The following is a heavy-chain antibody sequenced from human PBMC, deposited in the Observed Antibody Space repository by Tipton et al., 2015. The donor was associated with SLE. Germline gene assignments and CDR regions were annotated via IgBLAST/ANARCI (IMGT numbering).Heavy chain of an antibody. Sequence: TLSLTCTVSGGSIGSSSYYWDWVRQPPGKGLEWIGTIYSSGSTYYHPSLKSRVTISVDTSKNHFSLKLSSVTAADTAVYYCARHVNWGLDYWGQGTLVTVSS. CDR3: ARHVNWGLDY. V-gene: IGHV4-39*07. CDR1: GGSIGSSSYY. D-gene: IGHD7-27*01. J-gene: IGHJ4*02. CDR2: IYSSGST.